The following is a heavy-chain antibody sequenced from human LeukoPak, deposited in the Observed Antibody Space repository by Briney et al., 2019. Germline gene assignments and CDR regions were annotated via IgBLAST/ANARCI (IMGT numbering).Heavy chain of an antibody. CDR3: ARDRAGTTMRVLDY. Sequence: ASVKVSCKASGYTFTGYYMHWVRQAPGQGLEWMGWISAYNGNTNYAQRLQGRVTMTTDTSTSTAYMELRSLRSDDTAVYYCARDRAGTTMRVLDYWGQGTLVTVSS. D-gene: IGHD1-1*01. CDR1: GYTFTGYY. V-gene: IGHV1-18*04. CDR2: ISAYNGNT. J-gene: IGHJ4*02.